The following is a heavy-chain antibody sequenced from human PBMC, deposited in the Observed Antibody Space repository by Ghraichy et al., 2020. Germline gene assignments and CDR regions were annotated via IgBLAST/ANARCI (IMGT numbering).Heavy chain of an antibody. V-gene: IGHV3-72*01. Sequence: GGSLRLSCAASGFTFSDHYMDWVRQAPGKGLEWVGRTRNKANSYTTEYAASVKGRFTISRDDSKNSLYLQMNSLKTEDTAVYYCAMSIVGAMKGFDYWGQGTLVTVSS. J-gene: IGHJ4*02. CDR2: TRNKANSYTT. D-gene: IGHD1-26*01. CDR3: AMSIVGAMKGFDY. CDR1: GFTFSDHY.